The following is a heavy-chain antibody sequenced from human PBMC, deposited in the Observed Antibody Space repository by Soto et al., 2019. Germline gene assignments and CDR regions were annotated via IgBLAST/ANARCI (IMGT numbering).Heavy chain of an antibody. CDR2: IYYSGST. CDR1: GGSISSSGYY. D-gene: IGHD3-10*01. J-gene: IGHJ4*02. Sequence: LSLTCTVSGGSISSSGYYWTWIRQRPGKDLEWIGYIYYSGSTYYNPSLKSRVTISVDTSKNQFSLKLSSVTAADTAVYYCAREFSRGHPDYWGQGTLVTVSS. CDR3: AREFSRGHPDY. V-gene: IGHV4-31*03.